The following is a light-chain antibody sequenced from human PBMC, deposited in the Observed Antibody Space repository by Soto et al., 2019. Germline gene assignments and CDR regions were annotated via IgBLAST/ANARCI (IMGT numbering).Light chain of an antibody. CDR2: EVS. V-gene: IGLV2-14*01. CDR3: CSFSSSGTPKWV. J-gene: IGLJ3*02. Sequence: QSALTQPASVSGSPGQSITISCTGTNSDIGGYKYVSWYQHHPGKAPKLIIYEVSNRPSGVSNRFSGSKFGNTASLTVSGLQAEDEADYSCCSFSSSGTPKWVFGGGTKVTVL. CDR1: NSDIGGYKY.